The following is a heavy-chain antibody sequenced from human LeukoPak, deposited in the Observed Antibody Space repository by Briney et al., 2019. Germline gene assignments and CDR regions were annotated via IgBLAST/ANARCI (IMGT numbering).Heavy chain of an antibody. CDR1: GYSISSGYY. CDR3: ARASGSYGSGSYYYYGMDV. Sequence: SETLSLTCAVSGYSISSGYYWGCIRQPPGKGREWIGSIFHSGSTYYNPSLKSRVNMSVDTSKNQISLKLSSVTAADTDVYYCARASGSYGSGSYYYYGMDVWGKGTTVTVSS. J-gene: IGHJ6*04. CDR2: IFHSGST. V-gene: IGHV4-38-2*01. D-gene: IGHD3-10*01.